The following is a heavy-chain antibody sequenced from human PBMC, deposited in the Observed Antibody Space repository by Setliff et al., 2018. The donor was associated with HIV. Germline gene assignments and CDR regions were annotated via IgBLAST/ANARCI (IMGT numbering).Heavy chain of an antibody. V-gene: IGHV3-23*01. Sequence: GGSLRLSCAASGFKFSDYAMNWVRQAPGKGLEWVSLIHGTGGNRQFADSVKGRFTISRDNSKNTLYVQMNSLRAEDTAVYYCARDQLAMVRRNGMDVWGQGTTVTVSS. CDR1: GFKFSDYA. J-gene: IGHJ6*02. D-gene: IGHD3-10*01. CDR2: IHGTGGNR. CDR3: ARDQLAMVRRNGMDV.